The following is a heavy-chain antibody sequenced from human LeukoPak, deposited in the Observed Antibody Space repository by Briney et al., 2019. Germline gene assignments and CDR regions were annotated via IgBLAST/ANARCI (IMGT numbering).Heavy chain of an antibody. D-gene: IGHD2-15*01. CDR1: GDSMRSYY. J-gene: IGHJ6*02. V-gene: IGHV4-59*01. Sequence: SETLSLTCTVSGDSMRSYYWTRIRQPPGKGLEWIGYIYYTGSTNYNPSLKSRVTISVDTSKNQFSLKLGSVTAADTAVYYCAKEREYCSSGSCHYDLDVWGQGTTVTVSS. CDR2: IYYTGST. CDR3: AKEREYCSSGSCHYDLDV.